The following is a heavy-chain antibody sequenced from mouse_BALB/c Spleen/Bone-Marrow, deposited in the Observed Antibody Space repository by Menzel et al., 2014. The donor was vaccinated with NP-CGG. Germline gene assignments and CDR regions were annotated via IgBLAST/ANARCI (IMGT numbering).Heavy chain of an antibody. J-gene: IGHJ2*01. CDR1: GYTFTSYW. V-gene: IGHV1S81*02. CDR3: ARWGFDY. CDR2: INPSNGRT. Sequence: VQLHQSGAELVKPGASVKLSCKASGYTFTSYWMHWVKQRPGQGLEWIGEINPSNGRTNYNEKFKSKATLTVDKSSSTAYMQLSSLTSEDSAVYHCARWGFDYWGQGTTLTVSS.